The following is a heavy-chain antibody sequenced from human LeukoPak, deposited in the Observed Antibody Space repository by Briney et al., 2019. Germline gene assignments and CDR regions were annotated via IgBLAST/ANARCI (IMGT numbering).Heavy chain of an antibody. Sequence: SETLSLTCTVSGGSISSHYWSWIRQPPGKRLEWIGYIYYSGSTNYNPSLKSRVTISVDTSKNQFSLKLSSVTAADTAVYYCARGPPITGDGSDWFDPWGQGTLVTVSS. D-gene: IGHD1-20*01. J-gene: IGHJ5*02. V-gene: IGHV4-59*11. CDR1: GGSISSHY. CDR2: IYYSGST. CDR3: ARGPPITGDGSDWFDP.